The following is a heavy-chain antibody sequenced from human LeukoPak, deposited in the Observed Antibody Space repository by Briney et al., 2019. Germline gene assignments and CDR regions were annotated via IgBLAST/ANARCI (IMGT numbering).Heavy chain of an antibody. CDR3: AREWQKPTPYGMDV. CDR2: IKFDGTAT. Sequence: GGSLRLSCSGFGFAFRSFWMGWVRQAPGKGLEWVANIKFDGTATNYVDSVRGRFTISRDNAKNSVHLQMNSLRAEDTAVYYCAREWQKPTPYGMDVRGQGTTVTVSS. CDR1: GFAFRSFW. D-gene: IGHD5-12*01. V-gene: IGHV3-7*01. J-gene: IGHJ6*02.